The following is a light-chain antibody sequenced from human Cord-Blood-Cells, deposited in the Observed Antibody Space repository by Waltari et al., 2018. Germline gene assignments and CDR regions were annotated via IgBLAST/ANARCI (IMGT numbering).Light chain of an antibody. CDR1: SSDVGGYNY. V-gene: IGLV2-14*01. CDR3: SSYTSSNWV. Sequence: QSALTQPASVSGSPGQSITISCTGTSSDVGGYNYVSWYQQHPGKAPKLMIYDVSKRPSGVSNRFSGSKSGNTAYLTISGLQAEDEADYYCSSYTSSNWVFGGGTKLTVL. J-gene: IGLJ3*02. CDR2: DVS.